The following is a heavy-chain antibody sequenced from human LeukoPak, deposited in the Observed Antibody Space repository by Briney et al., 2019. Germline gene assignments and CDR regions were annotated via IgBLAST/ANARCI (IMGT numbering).Heavy chain of an antibody. CDR3: ARQRVEMATIDDAFDI. CDR1: GGSFSGYY. D-gene: IGHD5-24*01. J-gene: IGHJ3*02. Sequence: SETLSLTCAVYGGSFSGYYWSWIRQPPGKGLEWIGEINHSGSTNYNPSLKSRVTISVDTSKNQFSLKLSSVTAADTAVYYCARQRVEMATIDDAFDIWGQGTMVTVSS. V-gene: IGHV4-34*01. CDR2: INHSGST.